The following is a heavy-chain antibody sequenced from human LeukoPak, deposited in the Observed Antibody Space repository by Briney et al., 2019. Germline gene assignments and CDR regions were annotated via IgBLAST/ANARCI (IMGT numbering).Heavy chain of an antibody. CDR2: ISWDGGST. D-gene: IGHD3-22*01. CDR1: GFTFSSYG. Sequence: GGSLRLSCAASGFTFSSYGMHWVRQAPGKGLEWVSLISWDGGSTYYADSVKGRFTISRDNSKNSLYLQMNSLRAEDTALYYCAKDSSGYYWDYWGQGTLVTVSS. J-gene: IGHJ4*02. V-gene: IGHV3-43D*03. CDR3: AKDSSGYYWDY.